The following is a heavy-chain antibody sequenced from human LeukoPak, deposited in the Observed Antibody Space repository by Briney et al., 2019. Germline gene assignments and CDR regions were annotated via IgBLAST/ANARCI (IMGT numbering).Heavy chain of an antibody. CDR2: ISYDGSNK. Sequence: GGSLRLSCAASGFTFSSYAMSWVRQAPGKGLEWVAVISYDGSNKYYADSVKGRFTISRDNSKNTLYLQMNSLRAEDTAVYYCARDRDSSSWSSRRVGDYFDYWGQGTLVTVSS. CDR1: GFTFSSYA. J-gene: IGHJ4*02. CDR3: ARDRDSSSWSSRRVGDYFDY. V-gene: IGHV3-30*03. D-gene: IGHD6-13*01.